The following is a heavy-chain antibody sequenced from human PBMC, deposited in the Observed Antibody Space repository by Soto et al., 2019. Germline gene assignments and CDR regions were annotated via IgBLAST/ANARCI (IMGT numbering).Heavy chain of an antibody. CDR2: IYPDDSDT. V-gene: IGHV5-51*01. D-gene: IGHD3-22*01. J-gene: IGHJ3*02. CDR1: GYSFTSYW. CDR3: ARHSSGFAAFDI. Sequence: PLKISCKGSGYSFTSYWIAWVRQMPGKGLEWMGIIYPDDSDTRYSPSFQGQVTISADKSISTAFLQWSSLKASDTAMYYCARHSSGFAAFDIWGQGTMVTVSS.